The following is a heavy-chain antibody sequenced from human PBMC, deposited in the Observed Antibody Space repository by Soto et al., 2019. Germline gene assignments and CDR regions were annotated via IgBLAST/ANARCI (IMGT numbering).Heavy chain of an antibody. Sequence: XETLSLTGTVSGGCISSTYGSWIRQPPGKGLGWIGYIYYSGSTNYNPSLKSRVTISVDTSKNQFSLKLSSVTAADTAVYYCATAMVTIEAYYFDCWGQGTLVTVAS. J-gene: IGHJ4*02. CDR3: ATAMVTIEAYYFDC. V-gene: IGHV4-59*01. CDR1: GGCISSTY. D-gene: IGHD5-18*01. CDR2: IYYSGST.